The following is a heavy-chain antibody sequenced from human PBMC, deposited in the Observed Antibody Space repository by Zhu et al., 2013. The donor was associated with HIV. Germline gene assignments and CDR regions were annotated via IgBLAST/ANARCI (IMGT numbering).Heavy chain of an antibody. V-gene: IGHV1-69*01. CDR3: ARDGEEYNMDNWFDF. CDR2: IIPVFGTV. Sequence: QVQLVQSGAEVKKPGASVKVSCKASGYTFTGYYMHWVRQAPGQGLQWMGGIIPVFGTVNYAQTFQGRVTITADELTKTAYMDLRRLRSDDTAVYYCARDGEEYNMDNWFDFWGQGTLVTVSS. J-gene: IGHJ5*01. CDR1: GYTFTGYY. D-gene: IGHD1-1*01.